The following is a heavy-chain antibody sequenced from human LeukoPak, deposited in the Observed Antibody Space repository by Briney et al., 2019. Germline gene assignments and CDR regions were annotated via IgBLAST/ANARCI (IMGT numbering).Heavy chain of an antibody. Sequence: SETLSLTCAVYGGSFSGYYWSWIRQPPGKGLEWIGEINHSGSTNYNPSLKSRVTISVDTSKNQFSLKLSSVTAADTAVYYCARGLYSSSWDPNFDYWGQGTLVTVSS. J-gene: IGHJ4*02. CDR2: INHSGST. D-gene: IGHD6-13*01. CDR3: ARGLYSSSWDPNFDY. CDR1: GGSFSGYY. V-gene: IGHV4-34*01.